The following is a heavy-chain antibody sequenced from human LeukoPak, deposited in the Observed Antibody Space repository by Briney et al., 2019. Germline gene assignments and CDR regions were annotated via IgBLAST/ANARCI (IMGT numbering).Heavy chain of an antibody. D-gene: IGHD1-26*01. CDR2: IYSGGST. Sequence: GGSLRLSCAASGFTFSSYAMHWVRQAPGKGLEWVSVIYSGGSTYYADSVKGRFTISRDNSKNTLYLQMNSLRAEDTAVYYCARGRVGATNWGQGTLVTVSS. CDR3: ARGRVGATN. J-gene: IGHJ4*02. V-gene: IGHV3-66*01. CDR1: GFTFSSYA.